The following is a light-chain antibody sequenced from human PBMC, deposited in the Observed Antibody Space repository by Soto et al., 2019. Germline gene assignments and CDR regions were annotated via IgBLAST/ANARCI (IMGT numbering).Light chain of an antibody. V-gene: IGLV2-14*01. Sequence: QSVLTQPASVSGSPGQSITISCTGTSSDVGSYNYVSWYQQHPGKAPKLMIYEVSDRPSGISSRFSGSKSGNTASPTISGLQTEDEADYYCSSYTSSSTLFGTGTKVTVL. J-gene: IGLJ1*01. CDR1: SSDVGSYNY. CDR3: SSYTSSSTL. CDR2: EVS.